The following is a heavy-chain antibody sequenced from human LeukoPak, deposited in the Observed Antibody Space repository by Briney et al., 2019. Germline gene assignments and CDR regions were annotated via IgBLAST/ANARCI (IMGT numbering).Heavy chain of an antibody. CDR3: ARDRGGGHDYGDFYFDY. D-gene: IGHD4-17*01. V-gene: IGHV4-59*01. CDR2: IYYSGGT. Sequence: SETLSLTCTVSGGSISSYYWSWIRQPPGKGLGWVGSIYYSGGTNYHPSLKTRVTISVDTAKNQFSLKLSSVTAAETAVYYCARDRGGGHDYGDFYFDYWGQGTLVTVSS. CDR1: GGSISSYY. J-gene: IGHJ4*02.